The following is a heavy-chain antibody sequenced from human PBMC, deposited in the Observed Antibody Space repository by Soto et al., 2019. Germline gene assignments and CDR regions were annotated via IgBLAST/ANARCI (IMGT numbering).Heavy chain of an antibody. Sequence: GGSLRLSCAASGFTFSSYSMNWVRQAPGKGLEWASSISSSSSYIYYADSVKGRFTISRDNAKNSLYLQMNSLRAEDTAVYYCARDSTLGATTPAFDIWGQGTMVTVSS. CDR3: ARDSTLGATTPAFDI. CDR2: ISSSSSYI. CDR1: GFTFSSYS. V-gene: IGHV3-21*01. D-gene: IGHD1-26*01. J-gene: IGHJ3*02.